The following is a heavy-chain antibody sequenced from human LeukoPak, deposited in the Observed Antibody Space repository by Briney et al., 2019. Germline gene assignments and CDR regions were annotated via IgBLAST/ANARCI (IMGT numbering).Heavy chain of an antibody. J-gene: IGHJ4*02. CDR3: AREGPYSSGSF. Sequence: ASVKVSCKASGYTFYSYGISWVRQAPGQGLEWMGWISTHNGDTKYAQKFQGRVTMTTDTSTSTAYMELRSLRSDDTAVYYCAREGPYSSGSFWGQGTLVTVSS. V-gene: IGHV1-18*01. CDR2: ISTHNGDT. CDR1: GYTFYSYG. D-gene: IGHD3-10*01.